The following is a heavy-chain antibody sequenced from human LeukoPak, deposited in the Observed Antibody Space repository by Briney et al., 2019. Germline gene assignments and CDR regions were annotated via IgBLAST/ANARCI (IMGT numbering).Heavy chain of an antibody. CDR3: ARDTLDYNFDY. CDR1: GYTFTGYY. D-gene: IGHD5-12*01. V-gene: IGHV1-46*01. J-gene: IGHJ4*02. CDR2: INPSGGST. Sequence: ASVKVSCKASGYTFTGYYMHWVRQAPGQGLEWMGIINPSGGSTSNAQKFQGRVTMTRDMSTSTVYMELSSLRSEDTAVYYCARDTLDYNFDYWGQGTLVTVSS.